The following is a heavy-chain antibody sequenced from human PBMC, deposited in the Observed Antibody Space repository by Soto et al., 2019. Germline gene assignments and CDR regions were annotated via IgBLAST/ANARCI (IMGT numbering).Heavy chain of an antibody. Sequence: SETLSLTCTVSGGSIGSGGYYWSWIRQHPGKGLEWIGYIYYSGSTYYNPSLKSRVTISVDTSKNQFSLKLSSVTAADTAVYYCARILLLGYCSGGSCPGAFDIWGQGTMVTVSS. CDR1: GGSIGSGGYY. CDR3: ARILLLGYCSGGSCPGAFDI. D-gene: IGHD2-15*01. J-gene: IGHJ3*02. CDR2: IYYSGST. V-gene: IGHV4-31*03.